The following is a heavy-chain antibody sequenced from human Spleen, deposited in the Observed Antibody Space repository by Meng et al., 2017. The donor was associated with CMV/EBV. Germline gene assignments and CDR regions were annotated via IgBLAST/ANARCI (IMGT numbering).Heavy chain of an antibody. D-gene: IGHD6-6*01. Sequence: GESLKISCAASGFTFSSYWMSWVRQAPGKGLEWVANIKQDGSEKYYVDSVKGRFTISRDNAKNSLYLQMNSLRAEDTALYYCAKRKSSSDAFDIWGQGTMVTVSS. CDR3: AKRKSSSDAFDI. CDR1: GFTFSSYW. CDR2: IKQDGSEK. J-gene: IGHJ3*02. V-gene: IGHV3-7*03.